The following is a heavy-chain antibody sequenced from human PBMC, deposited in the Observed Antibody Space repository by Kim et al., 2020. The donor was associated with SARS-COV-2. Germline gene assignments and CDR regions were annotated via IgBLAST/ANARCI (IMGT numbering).Heavy chain of an antibody. V-gene: IGHV3-33*01. D-gene: IGHD2-2*01. J-gene: IGHJ1*01. CDR3: ARDRVYCSSTSCYGGDEYFQH. CDR1: GFTFSSYG. CDR2: IWYDGSNK. Sequence: GRSLRLSCAASGFTFSSYGMHWVRQAPGKGLEWVAVIWYDGSNKYYADSVKGRFTISRDNSKNTLYLQMNSLRAEDTAVYYCARDRVYCSSTSCYGGDEYFQHWGQGTLVTVSS.